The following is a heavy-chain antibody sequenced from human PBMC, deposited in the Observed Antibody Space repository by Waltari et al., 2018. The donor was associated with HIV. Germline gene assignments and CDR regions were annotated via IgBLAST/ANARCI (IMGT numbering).Heavy chain of an antibody. CDR3: AKDPGPTTVTTFVDS. CDR1: GFTFDKYA. V-gene: IGHV3-9*01. D-gene: IGHD4-17*01. J-gene: IGHJ4*02. CDR2: ISWNSGSI. Sequence: EVQLVESGGRLVQPGRSLRLSCAASGFTFDKYAMHWVRQAPGKGLEWVSGISWNSGSIGYVGSVKGRFTISRDNAKNRLYLQMNSLRVEDTALYYCAKDPGPTTVTTFVDSWGQGTLVTVSS.